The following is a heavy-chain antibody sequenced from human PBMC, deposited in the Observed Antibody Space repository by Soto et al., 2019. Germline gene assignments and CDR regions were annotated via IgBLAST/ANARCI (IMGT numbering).Heavy chain of an antibody. CDR2: IYHSGST. Sequence: QLQLQESGSGLVKPSQTLSLTCAVSGGSISSGGYSWSWIRQPPGKGLEWIGYIYHSGSTYYNPSLKSRVTISVDRSKNQFSLKLSSVTAADTAVYYCASSLYYDSSGYYRSDAFDIWGQGTMVTVSS. V-gene: IGHV4-30-2*01. D-gene: IGHD3-22*01. CDR1: GGSISSGGYS. CDR3: ASSLYYDSSGYYRSDAFDI. J-gene: IGHJ3*02.